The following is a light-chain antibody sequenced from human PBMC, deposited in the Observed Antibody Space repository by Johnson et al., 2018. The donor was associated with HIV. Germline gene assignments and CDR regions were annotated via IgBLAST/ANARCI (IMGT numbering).Light chain of an antibody. Sequence: QSVLTQPPSVSAAPGQKVTISCSGSSFNIGNNYVSWYQQLPGTAPKLLIYDNDKRPSGIPDRFFGSKSGTSATLDITGLQTGDEGDYYCGAWDSSLNAYVLGAGTKVTVL. V-gene: IGLV1-51*01. CDR2: DND. CDR1: SFNIGNNY. CDR3: GAWDSSLNAYV. J-gene: IGLJ1*01.